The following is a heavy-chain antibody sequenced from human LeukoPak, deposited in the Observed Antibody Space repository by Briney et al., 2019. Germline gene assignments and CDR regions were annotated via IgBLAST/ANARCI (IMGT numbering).Heavy chain of an antibody. V-gene: IGHV1-69*06. CDR3: ARDYPPYCTNGVCHAGPGDASDY. J-gene: IGHJ4*02. D-gene: IGHD2-8*01. Sequence: SVKVSCKAPGGTFSSYAISWVRQAPGQGLEWMGGIIPIFGTANYAQKFQGRVTITADKSTSTAYMELSSLRSDDTAVYYCARDYPPYCTNGVCHAGPGDASDYWGQGTLVTVSS. CDR2: IIPIFGTA. CDR1: GGTFSSYA.